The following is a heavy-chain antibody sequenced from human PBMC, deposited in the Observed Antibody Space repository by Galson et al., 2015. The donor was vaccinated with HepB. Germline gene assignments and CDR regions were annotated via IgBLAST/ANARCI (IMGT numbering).Heavy chain of an antibody. D-gene: IGHD4/OR15-4a*01. CDR2: IIQDGSEK. V-gene: IGHV3-7*01. CDR3: VIGLGAH. Sequence: SLRLSCAASGFTFSSNSMSWVRQAPGKGLEWVAYIIQDGSEKYYVDSVKGRFTISRDSAKNSLYLQMDTLRVDESAIYYCVIGLGAHWGLGTLVTVSS. J-gene: IGHJ4*02. CDR1: GFTFSSNS.